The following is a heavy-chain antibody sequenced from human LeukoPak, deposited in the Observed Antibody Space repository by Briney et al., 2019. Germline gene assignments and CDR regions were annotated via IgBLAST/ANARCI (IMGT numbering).Heavy chain of an antibody. Sequence: ASVKVSCKASGYTFTSYGLIWVRQAPGQGREWMGWISAYNGNTNYAQQLQGRVTMTTDTSTSTAYMELRSLRSDDTAVYYCARDRVSYYYDSSGYQTLAYFDYWGQGTLVTVSS. V-gene: IGHV1-18*01. CDR2: ISAYNGNT. CDR1: GYTFTSYG. J-gene: IGHJ4*02. D-gene: IGHD3-22*01. CDR3: ARDRVSYYYDSSGYQTLAYFDY.